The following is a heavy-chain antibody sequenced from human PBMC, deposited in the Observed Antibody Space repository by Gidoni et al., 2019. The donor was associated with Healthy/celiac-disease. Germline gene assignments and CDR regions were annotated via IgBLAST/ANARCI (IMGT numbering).Heavy chain of an antibody. Sequence: QVQLVESGGGVVQPGRSLRLSCAASGFTFSSYGMHWVRQAPGKGLEWVAVISYDGSNKYYADSVKGRFTISRDNSKNTLYLQMNSLRAEDTAVYYCAKEEIAARPGVFVDYWGQGTLVTVSS. CDR3: AKEEIAARPGVFVDY. CDR1: GFTFSSYG. J-gene: IGHJ4*02. CDR2: ISYDGSNK. D-gene: IGHD6-6*01. V-gene: IGHV3-30*18.